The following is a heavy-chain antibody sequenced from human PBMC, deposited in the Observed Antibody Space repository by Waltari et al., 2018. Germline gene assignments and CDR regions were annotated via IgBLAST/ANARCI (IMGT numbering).Heavy chain of an antibody. CDR1: GFTYSSYS. Sequence: EVQLVESGGGLVKPGGSLRLSCAASGFTYSSYSMNWVRQAPGKGLEWVSSISSSSSYIYYADSVKGRFTISRDNAKNSLYLQMNSLRAEDTAVYYCARDPLDGYKYFDYWGQGTLVTVSS. CDR3: ARDPLDGYKYFDY. CDR2: ISSSSSYI. V-gene: IGHV3-21*01. D-gene: IGHD5-12*01. J-gene: IGHJ4*02.